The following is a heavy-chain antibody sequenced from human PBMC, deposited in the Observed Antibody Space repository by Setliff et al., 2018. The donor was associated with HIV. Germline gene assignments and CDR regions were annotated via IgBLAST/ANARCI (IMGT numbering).Heavy chain of an antibody. V-gene: IGHV4-4*09. Sequence: SETLSLTCTVSGGSISGYHWNWLRRTPGKGLEWIGYIYTSRGTNYNHSLRTRVIISVDTSNQFSLKLSSVTAADAAVYYCARSPSYRSSWEYYFDYWGQGILVTV. D-gene: IGHD6-13*01. CDR1: GGSISGYH. CDR3: ARSPSYRSSWEYYFDY. CDR2: IYTSRGT. J-gene: IGHJ4*02.